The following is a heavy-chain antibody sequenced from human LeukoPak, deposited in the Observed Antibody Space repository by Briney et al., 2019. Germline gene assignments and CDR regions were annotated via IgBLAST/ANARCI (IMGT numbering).Heavy chain of an antibody. CDR1: GFTLSSYA. CDR2: ISGSGGST. Sequence: GGSLRLSCAASGFTLSSYAMSWVRQAPGEGLEWVSSISGSGGSTYYADSVKGRFTISRDNSKNTLYLQMNSLRAEDTAVYYCAKSEGREYYFDFWGQGTLVTVSS. CDR3: AKSEGREYYFDF. V-gene: IGHV3-23*01. D-gene: IGHD3-10*01. J-gene: IGHJ4*02.